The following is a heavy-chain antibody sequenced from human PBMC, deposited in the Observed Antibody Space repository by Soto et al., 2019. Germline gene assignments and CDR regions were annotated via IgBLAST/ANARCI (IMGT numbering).Heavy chain of an antibody. CDR1: GFDFSNTW. Sequence: WGSLRLSCATSGFDFSNTWIHWVRQVPGQGLVWVSRINSDGSSIIYADSVKGRFTLSRDNDKNTVHLQMSSLRVEDTAVYYCAKDWYHTIDSWGQGIPVTVSS. D-gene: IGHD1-20*01. V-gene: IGHV3-74*01. J-gene: IGHJ4*02. CDR2: INSDGSSI. CDR3: AKDWYHTIDS.